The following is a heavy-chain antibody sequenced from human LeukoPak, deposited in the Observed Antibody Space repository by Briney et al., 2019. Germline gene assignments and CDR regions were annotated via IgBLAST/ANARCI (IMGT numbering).Heavy chain of an antibody. CDR1: GFRFDDYA. J-gene: IGHJ3*02. D-gene: IGHD6-13*01. V-gene: IGHV3-9*01. Sequence: GGSLRLSCAASGFRFDDYAMHWVRQVPGKGLEWVSGISWNSGDIGYADSVKGRFTISRDNAKNSLYLQMNSLRAEDTAVYYCARWSSAIAADANDAFDIWGQGTMVTVSS. CDR3: ARWSSAIAADANDAFDI. CDR2: ISWNSGDI.